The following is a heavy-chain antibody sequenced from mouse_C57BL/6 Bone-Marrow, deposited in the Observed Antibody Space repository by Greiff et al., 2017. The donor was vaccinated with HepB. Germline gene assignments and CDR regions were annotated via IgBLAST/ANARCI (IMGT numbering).Heavy chain of an antibody. CDR1: GYTFTSYW. Sequence: VKVVESGAELAKPGASVKLSCKASGYTFTSYWMHWVKQRPGQGLEWIGYINPSSGYTKYNQKFKDKATLTADKSSSTAYMQLSSLTYEDSAVYYCARPYGSSPWYFDYWGQGTTLTVSS. J-gene: IGHJ2*01. CDR3: ARPYGSSPWYFDY. CDR2: INPSSGYT. D-gene: IGHD1-1*01. V-gene: IGHV1-7*01.